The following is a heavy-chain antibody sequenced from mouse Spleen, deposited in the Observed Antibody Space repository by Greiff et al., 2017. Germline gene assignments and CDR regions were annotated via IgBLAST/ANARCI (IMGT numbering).Heavy chain of an antibody. D-gene: IGHD2-4*01. CDR3: ARDEGLRQEGYFDY. CDR2: IWAGGST. V-gene: IGHV2-9*02. J-gene: IGHJ2*01. Sequence: VQLQQSGPGLVAPSQSLSITCTVSGFSLTSYGVHWVRQPPGKGLEWLGVIWAGGSTNYNSALMSRLSISKDNSKSQVFLKMNSLQTDDTAMYYCARDEGLRQEGYFDYWGQGTTLTVSS. CDR1: GFSLTSYG.